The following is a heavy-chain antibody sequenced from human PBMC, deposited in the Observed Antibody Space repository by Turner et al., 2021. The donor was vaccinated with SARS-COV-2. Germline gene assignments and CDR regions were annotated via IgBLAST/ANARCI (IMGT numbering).Heavy chain of an antibody. J-gene: IGHJ4*02. CDR3: ARHSPELRGDYFND. CDR1: GGSISSSSYY. V-gene: IGHV4-39*01. Sequence: QLQLQESGPGLVKPSETLSLTRTVSGGSISSSSYYWGWIRQPPGKGLEWIGYIYYSGSTNYNPSLKSRVTITVETSKNQFSLKLSSVTAADTAVYYCARHSPELRGDYFNDWGQGTLVTVSS. CDR2: IYYSGST. D-gene: IGHD1-26*01.